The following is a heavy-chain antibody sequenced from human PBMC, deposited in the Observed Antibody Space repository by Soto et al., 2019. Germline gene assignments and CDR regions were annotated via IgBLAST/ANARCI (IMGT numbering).Heavy chain of an antibody. CDR2: ISWNSGSI. J-gene: IGHJ6*03. D-gene: IGHD6-13*01. CDR3: VKAGTDYYYYMDV. Sequence: EVQLVESGGGLVQPGRSLRLSCAASGFTFDDYAMHWVRQAPGKGLEWVSGISWNSGSIGYADSVKGRFTISRDNAQNSLYLQMNSLRAEDTALYYCVKAGTDYYYYMDVWGKGTTVTVSS. V-gene: IGHV3-9*01. CDR1: GFTFDDYA.